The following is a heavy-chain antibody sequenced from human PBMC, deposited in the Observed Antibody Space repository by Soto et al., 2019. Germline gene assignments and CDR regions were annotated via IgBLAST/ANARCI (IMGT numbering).Heavy chain of an antibody. CDR1: GFTFSSYD. Sequence: GGSLRLSCAASGFTFSSYDMHWVRQATGKGLEWVSAIGTAGDTYYPGSVKGRFTISRENAKNSLYLQMNSLRAGDTAVYYCARGIPAAAGEGYYYYYYMDVWGKGTTVTVSS. CDR2: IGTAGDT. D-gene: IGHD2-2*01. CDR3: ARGIPAAAGEGYYYYYYMDV. J-gene: IGHJ6*03. V-gene: IGHV3-13*01.